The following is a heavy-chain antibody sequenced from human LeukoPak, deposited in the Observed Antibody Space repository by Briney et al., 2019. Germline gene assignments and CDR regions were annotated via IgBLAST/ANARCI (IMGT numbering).Heavy chain of an antibody. CDR1: GFTFDDYG. D-gene: IGHD1-26*01. V-gene: IGHV3-20*04. Sequence: PGGSLRLSCAASGFTFDDYGMSWVRQAPGKGLEWVSGINWNGGSTGYADSVKGRFTISRDNAKNSLYLQMNSLRAEDTALYYRARAIEFSGSYLGAFDIWGQGTMVTVSS. J-gene: IGHJ3*02. CDR3: ARAIEFSGSYLGAFDI. CDR2: INWNGGST.